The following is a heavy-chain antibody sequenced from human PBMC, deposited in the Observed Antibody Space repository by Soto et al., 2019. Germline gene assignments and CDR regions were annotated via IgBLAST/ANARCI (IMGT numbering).Heavy chain of an antibody. V-gene: IGHV1-46*01. CDR1: GYTFTASY. Sequence: QVQLVQSGAEVKKPGASVKVSCKASGYTFTASYMHWVRQAPGQGLEWMGIIDPSGGSTSYSQKFQGRVTMTRDTSTSTVYMELNSLRSEDTDVFYCARDSGHYYRSDAFDKWGQGTMVTVSS. J-gene: IGHJ3*02. CDR2: IDPSGGST. CDR3: ARDSGHYYRSDAFDK. D-gene: IGHD1-26*01.